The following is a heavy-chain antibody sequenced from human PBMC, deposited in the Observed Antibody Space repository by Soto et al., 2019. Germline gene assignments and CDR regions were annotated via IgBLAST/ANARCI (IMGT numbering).Heavy chain of an antibody. V-gene: IGHV4-59*01. J-gene: IGHJ5*02. CDR2: IYYSGST. D-gene: IGHD2-15*01. CDR3: ARDKVVAATRWFDP. Sequence: SETLSLTCTVSGGSISSYYWSWIRQPPGKGLEWIGYIYYSGSTNYNPSLKSRVTISVDTSKNQFSLKLSSVTAADTAVYYCARDKVVAATRWFDPWGQGTLVTVSS. CDR1: GGSISSYY.